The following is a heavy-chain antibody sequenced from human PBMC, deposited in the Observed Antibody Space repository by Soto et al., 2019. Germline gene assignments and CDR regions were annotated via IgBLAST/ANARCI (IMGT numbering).Heavy chain of an antibody. CDR2: IYYSGST. Sequence: SETLSLTCTVSGGSISSGDYYWSWIRQPPGKGLEWIGYIYYSGSTYYNPSLKSRVTISVDTSKNQFSLELSSVTAADTAVYYCARVVVVAATPGDSNWFDPWGQGTQVTVPS. D-gene: IGHD2-15*01. J-gene: IGHJ5*02. CDR3: ARVVVVAATPGDSNWFDP. V-gene: IGHV4-30-4*01. CDR1: GGSISSGDYY.